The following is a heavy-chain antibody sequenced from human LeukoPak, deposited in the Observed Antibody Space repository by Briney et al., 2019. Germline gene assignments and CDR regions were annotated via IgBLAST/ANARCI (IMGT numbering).Heavy chain of an antibody. CDR3: ARDLGLWFGEFDDY. CDR2: ISAYNGNT. V-gene: IGHV1-18*01. Sequence: ASVKVSCKASGYTFTSYGISWVRQTPGQGLEWMGWISAYNGNTNYAQKLQGRVTMTTDTSTSTAYMELRSLRSDDTAAYYCARDLGLWFGEFDDYWGQGTLVTVSS. J-gene: IGHJ4*02. CDR1: GYTFTSYG. D-gene: IGHD3-10*01.